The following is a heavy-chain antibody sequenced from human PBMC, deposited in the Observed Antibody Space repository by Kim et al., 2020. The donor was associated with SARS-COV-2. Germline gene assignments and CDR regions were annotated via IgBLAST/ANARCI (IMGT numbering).Heavy chain of an antibody. D-gene: IGHD5-18*01. CDR2: IYYSRTT. Sequence: SETLSLTCTFPGGSITSSSHHLGRNRHPPRNTPKPNRSIYYSRTTYYNPSPKIRFTISLDTSKNQFSLKLSSVTAADTAVYYCARDAAPSDTAMLFDYWGQGTLVTVS. J-gene: IGHJ4*02. CDR1: GGSITSSSHH. CDR3: ARDAAPSDTAMLFDY. V-gene: IGHV4-39*07.